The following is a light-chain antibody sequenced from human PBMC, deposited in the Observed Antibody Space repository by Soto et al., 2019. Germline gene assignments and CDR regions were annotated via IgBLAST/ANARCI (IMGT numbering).Light chain of an antibody. J-gene: IGKJ2*01. V-gene: IGKV3-11*01. CDR2: DAS. Sequence: EIVLTQSPATLSLSPGERATLSCRASQSVSSYLAWYQQKPGQAPRLLIYDASNRATGIPARFSGSGSGTDFTLTISRLEPEDFAVYYCQQRSNGPPGYTFGQGTKLEIK. CDR3: QQRSNGPPGYT. CDR1: QSVSSY.